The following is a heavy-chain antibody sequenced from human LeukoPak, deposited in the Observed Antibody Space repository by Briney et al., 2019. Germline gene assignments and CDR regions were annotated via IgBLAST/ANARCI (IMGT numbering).Heavy chain of an antibody. CDR1: GGSISSSSYY. CDR2: IYYSGST. J-gene: IGHJ4*02. Sequence: SETLSLTCTVSGGSISSSSYYWGWIRQPPGKGLEWIGSIYYSGSTYYNPSLKSRVTISVDTSKNQFSLKLSSVTAADTAVYYCARDPYRDGYNSPSDYWGQGTLVTVSS. V-gene: IGHV4-39*07. CDR3: ARDPYRDGYNSPSDY. D-gene: IGHD5-24*01.